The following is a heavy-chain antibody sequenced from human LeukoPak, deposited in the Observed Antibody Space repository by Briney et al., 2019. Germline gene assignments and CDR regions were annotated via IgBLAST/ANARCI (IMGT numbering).Heavy chain of an antibody. V-gene: IGHV3-48*01. J-gene: IGHJ3*02. D-gene: IGHD1-26*01. CDR1: GFTFSSYS. Sequence: PWGSLRLSCAASGFTFSSYSMNWVRQAPGKGLEWVSYISSSSSTIYYADSVKGRFTISRDNAKNSLYLQMNSLRAEDTAVYYCARWPVGATDAFDIRGQGTMVTVSS. CDR3: ARWPVGATDAFDI. CDR2: ISSSSSTI.